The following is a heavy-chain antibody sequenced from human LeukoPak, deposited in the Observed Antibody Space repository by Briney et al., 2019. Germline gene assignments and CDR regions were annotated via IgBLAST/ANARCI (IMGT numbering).Heavy chain of an antibody. Sequence: PGGSLRLSCTVSGFTFDDYAMHWVRHTPGKGLEWVAGITWNRDNIGYGDSVKGRFTISRDNVKNVLYLQMNSLRPEDTALYYCAKDLSRAITSALVLDVWGQGTTVIVS. D-gene: IGHD6-6*01. CDR2: ITWNRDNI. CDR3: AKDLSRAITSALVLDV. V-gene: IGHV3-9*01. CDR1: GFTFDDYA. J-gene: IGHJ6*02.